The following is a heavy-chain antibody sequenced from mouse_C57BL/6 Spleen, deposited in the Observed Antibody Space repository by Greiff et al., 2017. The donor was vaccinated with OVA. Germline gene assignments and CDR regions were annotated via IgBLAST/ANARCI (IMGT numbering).Heavy chain of an antibody. D-gene: IGHD1-1*01. CDR1: GFNIKDYY. Sequence: VQLKESGAELVKPGASVKLSCTASGFNIKDYYMHWVKQRTEQGLEWIGRIDPEDGETKYAPKFQGKATITADTSSNTAYLRLSSLTSEDTAVYYCAGERDYGSSYWYFDVWGTGTTVTVSS. CDR2: IDPEDGET. CDR3: AGERDYGSSYWYFDV. V-gene: IGHV14-2*01. J-gene: IGHJ1*03.